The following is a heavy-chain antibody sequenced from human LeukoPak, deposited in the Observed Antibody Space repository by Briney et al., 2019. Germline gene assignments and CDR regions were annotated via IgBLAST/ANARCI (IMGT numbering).Heavy chain of an antibody. D-gene: IGHD3-9*01. CDR3: ARTYYDILTGYYDQYYYYYCMDV. J-gene: IGHJ6*03. Sequence: ASVTVSCKASGGTFSSYAISWVRQAPGQGLEWMGGIIPIFGTANYAQKFQGRVTITTDESTSTAYMELSSLRSEDTAVYYCARTYYDILTGYYDQYYYYYCMDVWGKGTTVTVSS. CDR2: IIPIFGTA. CDR1: GGTFSSYA. V-gene: IGHV1-69*05.